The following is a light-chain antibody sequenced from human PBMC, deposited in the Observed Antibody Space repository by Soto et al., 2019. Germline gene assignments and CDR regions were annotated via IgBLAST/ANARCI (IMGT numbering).Light chain of an antibody. CDR1: QSINKRY. J-gene: IGKJ3*01. CDR2: AAS. V-gene: IGKV3-20*01. Sequence: EIVLTQSPGTLSLSPGERATLSCRASQSINKRYLAWYQQKPGQAPRLLIYAASSRATGIPDRFSGSESGTDFTLTISRLEPEDFGVYYCQQFGSSPGFTFGPGTKVDIK. CDR3: QQFGSSPGFT.